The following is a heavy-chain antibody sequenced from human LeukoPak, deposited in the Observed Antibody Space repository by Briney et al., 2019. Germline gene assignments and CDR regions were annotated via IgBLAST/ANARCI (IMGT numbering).Heavy chain of an antibody. Sequence: GGSLRLSCVVSGFTFSNAWMSWVRQAPGKGLEWVGRIKRKTEGETTDYAVPVKGRFTISRDDSKNTLYLQINSLKTEDTAVYYCITRFGYWGQGTLVTVSS. V-gene: IGHV3-15*01. CDR1: GFTFSNAW. CDR3: ITRFGY. CDR2: IKRKTEGETT. J-gene: IGHJ4*02. D-gene: IGHD3-10*01.